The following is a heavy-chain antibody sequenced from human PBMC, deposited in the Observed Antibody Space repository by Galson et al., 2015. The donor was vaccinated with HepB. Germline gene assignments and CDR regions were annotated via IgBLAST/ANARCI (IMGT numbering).Heavy chain of an antibody. CDR2: IRQDGGEK. Sequence: FLRLSCAASGFTFSHYWMSWVRQAPGKGLEWVANIRQDGGEKYYVDSVKGRFIISRDNVKNTLYLEMNSLRAEDTAVHYCARITTFGGNRDHHAMDVWGQGTTVTVSS. D-gene: IGHD3-3*01. CDR1: GFTFSHYW. CDR3: ARITTFGGNRDHHAMDV. J-gene: IGHJ6*02. V-gene: IGHV3-7*03.